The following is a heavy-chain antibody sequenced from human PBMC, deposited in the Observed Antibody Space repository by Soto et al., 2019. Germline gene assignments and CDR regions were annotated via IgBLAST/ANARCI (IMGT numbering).Heavy chain of an antibody. Sequence: QITLKESGPTLVKPTQTLTLTCTFSGFSLSTNGVGVGWIRQPPGKALEWLTLIYWDDYERYSPTLKSRLTIAKDTSKSQVVLTMTNMDPVDTATYYCVRLHLGEHDYWGQEILVTVSS. CDR3: VRLHLGEHDY. D-gene: IGHD3-16*01. V-gene: IGHV2-5*02. CDR2: IYWDDYE. CDR1: GFSLSTNGVG. J-gene: IGHJ4*02.